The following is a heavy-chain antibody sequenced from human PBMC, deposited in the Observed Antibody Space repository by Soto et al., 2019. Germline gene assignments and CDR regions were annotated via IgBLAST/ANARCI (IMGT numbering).Heavy chain of an antibody. CDR2: MYHSGCT. CDR1: GGSISSGGYS. Sequence: QLQLQESGSGLVKPSQTLSLACAVSGGSISSGGYSWSWIRLPPGKGLEWIGYMYHSGCTYFNPSLQSRVTLPIDRSKNQYSLKLSSVTAADTAVYYCARRPYYWGQRILVTVSS. CDR3: ARRPYY. J-gene: IGHJ4*02. V-gene: IGHV4-30-2*01.